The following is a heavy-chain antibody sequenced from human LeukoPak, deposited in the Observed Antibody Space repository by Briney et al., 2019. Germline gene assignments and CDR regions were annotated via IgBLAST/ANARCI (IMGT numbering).Heavy chain of an antibody. V-gene: IGHV4-59*01. D-gene: IGHD6-6*01. CDR3: ARGIAARHDY. J-gene: IGHJ4*02. CDR1: GGSISSYY. Sequence: SETLSLTCTVSGGSISSYYWSWIRQPPGKGLEWIGYIYYSGSTNYNPSLKSRVTISVDTSKNQFPLKLSSVTAADTAVYYCARGIAARHDYWGQGTLVTVSS. CDR2: IYYSGST.